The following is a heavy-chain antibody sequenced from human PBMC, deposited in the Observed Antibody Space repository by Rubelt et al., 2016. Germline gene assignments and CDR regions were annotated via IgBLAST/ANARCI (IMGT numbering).Heavy chain of an antibody. CDR1: GGSISSYY. J-gene: IGHJ4*02. CDR3: ARGRMPDGWYPYCFDY. D-gene: IGHD6-19*01. V-gene: IGHV4-4*07. CDR2: IYSSGIT. Sequence: QVQLQESGPGLVKPSETLSLTCTVSGGSISSYYWSWIRQPAGKGLEWIGRIYSSGITNYNPSLKSRVIMSVDTSKNQFSLKLSSVTAADTAVYYCARGRMPDGWYPYCFDYWGQGILVTVSS.